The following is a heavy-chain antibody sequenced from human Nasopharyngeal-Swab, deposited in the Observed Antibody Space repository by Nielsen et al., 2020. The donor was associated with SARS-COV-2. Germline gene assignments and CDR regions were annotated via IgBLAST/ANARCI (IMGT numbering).Heavy chain of an antibody. V-gene: IGHV1-46*01. CDR3: ARVGSYYYDSSGYAGSSYYFDY. J-gene: IGHJ4*02. CDR2: INPSGGST. CDR1: GYTFTSYY. Sequence: ASVKVSCKASGYTFTSYYMHWVRQAPGQGLEWMGIINPSGGSTSYAQKFQGRVTMTRDTSTSTVYMELRSLRSDDTAVYYCARVGSYYYDSSGYAGSSYYFDYWGQGTLVTVSS. D-gene: IGHD3-22*01.